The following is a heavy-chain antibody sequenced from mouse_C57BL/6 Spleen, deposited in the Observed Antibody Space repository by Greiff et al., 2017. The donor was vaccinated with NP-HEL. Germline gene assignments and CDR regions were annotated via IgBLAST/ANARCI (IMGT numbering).Heavy chain of an antibody. CDR3: ARCGGGLRRFYAMDY. V-gene: IGHV1-75*01. CDR1: GYTFTDYY. J-gene: IGHJ4*01. Sequence: VQLQQSGPELVKPGASVKISCKASGYTFTDYYINWVKQRPGQGLEWIGWIFPGSGSTYYNEKFKGKATLTVDKSSSTAYMLLSSLTSEDSAVYFCARCGGGLRRFYAMDYWGQGTSVTVSS. CDR2: IFPGSGST. D-gene: IGHD2-4*01.